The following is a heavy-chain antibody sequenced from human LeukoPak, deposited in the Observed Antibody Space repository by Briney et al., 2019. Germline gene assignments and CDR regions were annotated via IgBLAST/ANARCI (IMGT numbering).Heavy chain of an antibody. CDR2: INPNSGGT. CDR1: EYTFTGYY. V-gene: IGHV1-2*02. J-gene: IGHJ4*02. D-gene: IGHD6-19*01. CDR3: AREPSYSIGCLRG. Sequence: ASVKVSCKASEYTFTGYYMHWVRQAPGQGREWMGWINPNSGGTNYAQKFQGRVTMTRDTSISTAYMELSRLRSDDTAVYYCAREPSYSIGCLRGWGQGTLVTVSS.